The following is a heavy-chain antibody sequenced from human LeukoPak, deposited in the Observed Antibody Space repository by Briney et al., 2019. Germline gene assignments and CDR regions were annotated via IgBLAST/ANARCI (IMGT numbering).Heavy chain of an antibody. Sequence: PGGSLRLSCATSGFSFSDSAMHWARQASGKGLEWVGRIRNKANSYATSYGASVKGRFTISRDDSKNTAYLQMNSLKTEDTAVYYCTRRYTAMVPFDYWGQGTLVTVSS. CDR1: GFSFSDSA. CDR2: IRNKANSYAT. CDR3: TRRYTAMVPFDY. V-gene: IGHV3-73*01. D-gene: IGHD5-18*01. J-gene: IGHJ4*02.